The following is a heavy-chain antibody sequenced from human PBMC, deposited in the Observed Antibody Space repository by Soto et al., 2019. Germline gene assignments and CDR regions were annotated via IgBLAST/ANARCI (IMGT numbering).Heavy chain of an antibody. Sequence: QVQLVQSGAEVKKPGASVQVSCKASGYTFTGYYMHWVRQAPGQGLEWMGWINPNSGGTNYAQKFQGRVTMTRDTSISTAYMELSRLRSDDTAVYYCARDCTNCVCHEEAYFQHWGQGTLVTVSS. J-gene: IGHJ1*01. D-gene: IGHD2-8*01. V-gene: IGHV1-2*02. CDR2: INPNSGGT. CDR1: GYTFTGYY. CDR3: ARDCTNCVCHEEAYFQH.